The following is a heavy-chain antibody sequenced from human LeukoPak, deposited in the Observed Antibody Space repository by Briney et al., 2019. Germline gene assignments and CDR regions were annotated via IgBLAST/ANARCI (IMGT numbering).Heavy chain of an antibody. CDR3: ARGISLRVRYSKHGMDV. CDR2: INHSGST. D-gene: IGHD5-12*01. J-gene: IGHJ6*04. CDR1: GGSFSGYY. Sequence: PSETLSLTCAVYGGSFSGYYWSWIRQPPGKGLEWIGEINHSGSTNYNPSLKSRVTISVDTSKNQFSLKLSSVTAADTAVYYCARGISLRVRYSKHGMDVWGKGTTVTVSP. V-gene: IGHV4-34*01.